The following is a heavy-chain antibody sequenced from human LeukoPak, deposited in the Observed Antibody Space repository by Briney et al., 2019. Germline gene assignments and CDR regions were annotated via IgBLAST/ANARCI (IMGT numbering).Heavy chain of an antibody. Sequence: SVKVSCKASGGTFSSYAISWVRQAPGQGLEWMGRIIPIFGTANYAQKFQGRVTITTDESTSTAYMELSSLRSEDTAVYYCAKEPNGNLKLNPEDRYCSGGSCYSWFDPWGQGTLVTVSS. CDR3: AKEPNGNLKLNPEDRYCSGGSCYSWFDP. CDR2: IIPIFGTA. CDR1: GGTFSSYA. D-gene: IGHD2-15*01. V-gene: IGHV1-69*05. J-gene: IGHJ5*01.